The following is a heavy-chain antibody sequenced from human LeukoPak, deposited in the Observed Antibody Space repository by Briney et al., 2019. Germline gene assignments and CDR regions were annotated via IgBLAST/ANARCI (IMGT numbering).Heavy chain of an antibody. Sequence: GGSLRLSCAASGFTFSSYAMNWVRQAPGKGLEWVSSITTSSSYIYYADSVKGRFTISRDNAKNSLYLQMNSLRVEDTAVYYCARHVVGLCFDYWGQGTLVTVSS. CDR2: ITTSSSYI. CDR1: GFTFSSYA. J-gene: IGHJ4*02. CDR3: ARHVVGLCFDY. V-gene: IGHV3-21*01. D-gene: IGHD3-22*01.